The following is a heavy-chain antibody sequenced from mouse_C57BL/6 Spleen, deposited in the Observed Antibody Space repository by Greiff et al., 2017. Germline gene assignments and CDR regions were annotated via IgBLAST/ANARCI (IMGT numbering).Heavy chain of an antibody. J-gene: IGHJ1*03. V-gene: IGHV1-64*01. D-gene: IGHD1-1*01. CDR1: GYTFTSYW. CDR3: ARTCDYGSSLNWYFDV. CDR2: IHPNSGST. Sequence: QVQLQQPGAELVKPGASVKLSCKASGYTFTSYWMHWVKQRPGKGLEWIGMIHPNSGSTNYNEKFKSKATLTVDKSSSTAYMQLSSLTSEDSSVYYCARTCDYGSSLNWYFDVWGTGTTVTVSS.